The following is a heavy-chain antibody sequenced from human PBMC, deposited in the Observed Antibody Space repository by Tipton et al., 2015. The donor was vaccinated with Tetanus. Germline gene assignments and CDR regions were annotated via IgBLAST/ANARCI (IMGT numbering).Heavy chain of an antibody. D-gene: IGHD6-25*01. V-gene: IGHV4-34*01. CDR3: AILPKHRLAPRGAP. Sequence: GLVKPSETLSLTCAVSGGSSSSFYWSWIRQSPGGGLEWVGEINQRGTTYNPSLKRRATISVDSSATQLSLNVTSVTAADTAVYYCAILPKHRLAPRGAPWGQGILVTVSS. J-gene: IGHJ5*02. CDR1: GGSSSSFY. CDR2: INQRGT.